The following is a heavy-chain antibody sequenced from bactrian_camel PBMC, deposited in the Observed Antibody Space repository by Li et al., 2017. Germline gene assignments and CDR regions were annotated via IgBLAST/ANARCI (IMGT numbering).Heavy chain of an antibody. CDR2: INTGGDTT. CDR3: ARVRGVVAVGFVDY. CDR1: GFTFSTFW. Sequence: HVQLVESGGGLVQPGGSLRLSCAASGFTFSTFWMYWVRQAPGKGLEWVSTINTGGDTTYYADSVKGRFTASRDNAQNTVYLQMNSLKPDDTAVYSCARVRGVVAVGFVDYWGQGTQVTVS. D-gene: IGHD6*01. J-gene: IGHJ4*01. V-gene: IGHV3S1*01.